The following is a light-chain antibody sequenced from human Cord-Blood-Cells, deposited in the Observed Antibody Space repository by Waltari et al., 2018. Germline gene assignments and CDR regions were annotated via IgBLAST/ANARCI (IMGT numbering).Light chain of an antibody. Sequence: QSALTQPPSVSGSPGQSVTISCTGTSSDVGSYNRVSWYQQPPGTAPKLMIYEVSHRPSGVPDRFSGSKSGNTASLTISGRQAEDEADYYCSSYTSSSTLVFGGGTKLTVL. CDR2: EVS. CDR1: SSDVGSYNR. V-gene: IGLV2-18*02. J-gene: IGLJ2*01. CDR3: SSYTSSSTLV.